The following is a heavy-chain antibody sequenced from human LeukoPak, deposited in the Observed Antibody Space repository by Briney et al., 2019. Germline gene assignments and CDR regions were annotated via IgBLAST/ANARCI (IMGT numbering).Heavy chain of an antibody. V-gene: IGHV4-34*01. J-gene: IGHJ6*03. CDR3: ARSGYCSSTSCYLSRYYYYMDV. CDR2: INHSGST. D-gene: IGHD2-2*01. Sequence: SETLSLTCAVYGGSFSGYYWSWIRRPPGKGLEWIGEINHSGSTNYNPSLKSRVTISVDTSKNQFSLKLSSVTAADTAVYYCARSGYCSSTSCYLSRYYYYMDVWGKGTTVTVSS. CDR1: GGSFSGYY.